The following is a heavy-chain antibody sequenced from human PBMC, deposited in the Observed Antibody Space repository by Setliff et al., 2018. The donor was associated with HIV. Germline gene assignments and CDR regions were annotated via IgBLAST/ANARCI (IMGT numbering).Heavy chain of an antibody. CDR2: INHSGST. CDR3: ARRAGSDYFTRFDH. J-gene: IGHJ4*02. D-gene: IGHD3-10*01. CDR1: GGSFSGYY. V-gene: IGHV4-34*01. Sequence: PSETLSLTCAVYGGSFSGYYWSWIRQSPGKGLEWIGEINHSGSTNYNPSLKSRVTILGDTSKNQFSLKLSSVTAADTAVYYCARRAGSDYFTRFDHWGQGTLVTVSS.